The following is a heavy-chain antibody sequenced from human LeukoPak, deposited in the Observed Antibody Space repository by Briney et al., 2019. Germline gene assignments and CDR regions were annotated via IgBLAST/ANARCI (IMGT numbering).Heavy chain of an antibody. CDR3: ARVGDYALKD. Sequence: SETLSLTCTVSGGSISSYYWSWIRQPPGKGLEWIAYMYYSGSTNYNPSLKSRVTMSVDTSKNQFSLKLSSVTAADTAVYYCARVGDYALKDWGQGTLVTVSS. D-gene: IGHD3-16*01. V-gene: IGHV4-59*12. CDR2: MYYSGST. J-gene: IGHJ4*02. CDR1: GGSISSYY.